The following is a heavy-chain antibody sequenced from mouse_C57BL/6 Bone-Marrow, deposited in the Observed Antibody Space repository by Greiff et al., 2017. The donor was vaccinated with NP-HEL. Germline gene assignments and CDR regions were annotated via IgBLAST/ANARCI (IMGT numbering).Heavy chain of an antibody. CDR3: AREREAYGPFDY. J-gene: IGHJ2*01. CDR1: GYAFSSSW. V-gene: IGHV1-82*01. Sequence: QVQLKESGPELVKPGASVKISCKASGYAFSSSWMNWVKQRPGKGLEWIGRIYPGDGDPNYNGKFKGKATLTADKSSSTAYMQLSSLTSEDSAVYFCAREREAYGPFDYWGQGTTLTVSS. CDR2: IYPGDGDP. D-gene: IGHD1-1*02.